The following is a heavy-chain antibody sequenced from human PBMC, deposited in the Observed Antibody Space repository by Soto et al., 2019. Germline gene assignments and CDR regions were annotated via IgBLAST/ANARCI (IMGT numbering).Heavy chain of an antibody. V-gene: IGHV4-4*02. D-gene: IGHD1-26*01. CDR3: ALHGDSIVGARRGYYYYMDV. J-gene: IGHJ6*03. CDR2: IYHSGSS. Sequence: QVQLQESGPGLVKPSGTLSLTCAVSSGSISSSNWWSWVRQPPGKGLEWIGEIYHSGSSNYNPSLKSRVTISVDKSKNQFSLKLSSVTAADTAVYYCALHGDSIVGARRGYYYYMDVWGKGTTVTVSS. CDR1: SGSISSSNW.